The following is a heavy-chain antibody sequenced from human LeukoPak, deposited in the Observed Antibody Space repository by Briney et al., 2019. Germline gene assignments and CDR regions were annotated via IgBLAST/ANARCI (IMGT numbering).Heavy chain of an antibody. CDR1: GYTFTGYY. Sequence: VASVKVSCKASGYTFTGYYMHWVRQAPGQGLEWMGWINPNSGGTNYAQKFQGWVTMTRDTSISTAYMELSRLRSDDTAVYYCARERFGTFGASDYYYGMDVWGKGTTVTVSS. CDR2: INPNSGGT. V-gene: IGHV1-2*04. CDR3: ARERFGTFGASDYYYGMDV. D-gene: IGHD3-10*01. J-gene: IGHJ6*04.